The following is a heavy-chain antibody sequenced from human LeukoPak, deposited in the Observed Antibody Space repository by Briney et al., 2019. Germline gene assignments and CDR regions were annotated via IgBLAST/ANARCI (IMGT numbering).Heavy chain of an antibody. D-gene: IGHD6-6*01. J-gene: IGHJ4*02. CDR3: AKVRDSGSSDSYFDY. Sequence: GGSLRLSCAASGFTFSSYAKSWVRQAPGKGLEWVSAISGCGGSTYYADSVKGRFTISRDNSKNTLYLQMNSLRAEDTAVYYCAKVRDSGSSDSYFDYWGQGTLVTVSS. CDR1: GFTFSSYA. V-gene: IGHV3-23*01. CDR2: ISGCGGST.